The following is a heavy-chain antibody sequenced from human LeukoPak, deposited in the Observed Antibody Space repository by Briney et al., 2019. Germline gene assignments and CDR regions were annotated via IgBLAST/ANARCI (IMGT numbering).Heavy chain of an antibody. D-gene: IGHD6-13*01. J-gene: IGHJ5*02. Sequence: SETLSLTCTVSGGSISSYYWSWIRQPPGKGLEWMGDIYYSGSTNYNPSLKSRVTISVDTSKNQFSLKLSSVTAADTAVYYCARGEGSSWYYLVNWFDPWGQGTLVTVSS. V-gene: IGHV4-59*01. CDR3: ARGEGSSWYYLVNWFDP. CDR1: GGSISSYY. CDR2: IYYSGST.